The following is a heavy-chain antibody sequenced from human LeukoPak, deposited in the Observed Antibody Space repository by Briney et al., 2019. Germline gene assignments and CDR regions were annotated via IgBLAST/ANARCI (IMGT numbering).Heavy chain of an antibody. CDR1: GFTFSSYS. CDR3: ASLHYGDYDY. CDR2: ISSTSSAK. Sequence: GGSLSLSCAASGFTFSSYSMNWVRQAPGKGLEWVSYISSTSSAKKYADSVMGRFTIVRDNAKNSLYLQMNSLRAEDTAVYYCASLHYGDYDYWGEGTLVTVSS. V-gene: IGHV3-48*01. J-gene: IGHJ4*02. D-gene: IGHD4-17*01.